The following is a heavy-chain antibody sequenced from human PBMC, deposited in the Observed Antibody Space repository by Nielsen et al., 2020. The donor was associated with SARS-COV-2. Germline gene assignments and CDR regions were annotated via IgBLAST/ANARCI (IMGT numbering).Heavy chain of an antibody. D-gene: IGHD1-1*01. J-gene: IGHJ5*02. V-gene: IGHV4-39*01. Sequence: RQAPGKGLEWIGSIYYSGSTYYNPSLKSRVTISVDTSKNQFSLKLSSVTAADTAVYYCARQKLRNWFDPWGQGALVTVSS. CDR2: IYYSGST. CDR3: ARQKLRNWFDP.